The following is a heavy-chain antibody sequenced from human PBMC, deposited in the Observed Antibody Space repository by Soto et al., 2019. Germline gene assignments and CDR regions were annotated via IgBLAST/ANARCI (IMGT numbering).Heavy chain of an antibody. CDR1: GVTFSDYC. V-gene: IGHV3-72*01. Sequence: GGSVRLSCAASGVTFSDYCMSWVRQAPGKGLEWVGRIRNRANSYTTEYAASVKDRFTISRDDSKNSLYLQMNSLRTEDTAVYYCAKSRAGYYDSSGYPFPFDYWGQGTLVTVSS. CDR2: IRNRANSYTT. J-gene: IGHJ4*02. D-gene: IGHD3-22*01. CDR3: AKSRAGYYDSSGYPFPFDY.